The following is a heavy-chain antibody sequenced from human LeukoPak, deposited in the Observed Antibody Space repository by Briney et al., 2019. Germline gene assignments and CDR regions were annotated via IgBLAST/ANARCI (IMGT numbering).Heavy chain of an antibody. CDR3: ARWGGNFDY. CDR1: GDSINNYY. CDR2: IYFSGST. J-gene: IGHJ4*02. Sequence: ASETLSLTCTVSGDSINNYYWSWIRQPPGKGLEWIGYIYFSGSTNYNPSLKSRVTISVDTSKNQFSLKLSSVTAADTAVYYCARWGGNFDYWGQGTLVTVSS. D-gene: IGHD3-16*01. V-gene: IGHV4-59*01.